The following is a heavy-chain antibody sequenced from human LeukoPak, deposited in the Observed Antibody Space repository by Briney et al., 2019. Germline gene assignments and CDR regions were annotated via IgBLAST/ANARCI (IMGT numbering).Heavy chain of an antibody. V-gene: IGHV3-23*01. Sequence: GGSLRLPCAASGFTFSSYSMNWVRQAPEKGLQWVSAISGSGGTTYYTDSVKGRFTFSRDNSKNTLYLQMNSLRAEDTAVYYCASALRIYYYFDYWGQGTLVTVSS. CDR1: GFTFSSYS. J-gene: IGHJ4*02. D-gene: IGHD1-26*01. CDR2: ISGSGGTT. CDR3: ASALRIYYYFDY.